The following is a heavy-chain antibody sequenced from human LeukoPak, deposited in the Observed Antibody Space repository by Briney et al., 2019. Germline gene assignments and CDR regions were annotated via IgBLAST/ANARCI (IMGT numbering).Heavy chain of an antibody. Sequence: SETLSLTCTVSGGSVSSGSYYWSWTRPPPGKGLEWIGYIYSSGSTNYNPSLRSRVTLSVDTSKNQFSLKLSSVTAADTAVYYCARDVYCGGDCSYFDSWGQGTLVTVSS. CDR3: ARDVYCGGDCSYFDS. J-gene: IGHJ4*02. D-gene: IGHD2-21*02. CDR2: IYSSGST. V-gene: IGHV4-61*01. CDR1: GGSVSSGSYY.